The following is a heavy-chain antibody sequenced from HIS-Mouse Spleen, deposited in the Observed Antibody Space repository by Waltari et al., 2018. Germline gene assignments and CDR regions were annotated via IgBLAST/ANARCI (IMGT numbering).Heavy chain of an antibody. CDR3: AREIPYSSSWYDWYFDL. J-gene: IGHJ2*01. CDR2: IYYRGST. Sequence: QLQLQESGPGLVNPSETLSLTCTLTCCPISSSTYSWPWIRQPPGMGLEWIGSIYYRGSTYYNPSLKSRVTISVDTSKNQFSLKLSSVTAADTAVYYCAREIPYSSSWYDWYFDLWGRGTLVTVSS. V-gene: IGHV4-39*07. CDR1: CCPISSSTYS. D-gene: IGHD6-13*01.